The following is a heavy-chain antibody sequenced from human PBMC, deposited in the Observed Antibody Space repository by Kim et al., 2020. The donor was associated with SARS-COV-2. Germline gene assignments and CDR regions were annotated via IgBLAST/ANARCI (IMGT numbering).Heavy chain of an antibody. CDR3: ARGEQQWLVSRGYYYYGMDV. CDR1: GGSISSYY. D-gene: IGHD6-19*01. CDR2: IYYSGST. J-gene: IGHJ6*02. V-gene: IGHV4-59*01. Sequence: SETLSLTCTVSGGSISSYYWSWIRQPPGKGLEWIGYIYYSGSTNYNPSLKSRVTISVDTSKNQFSLKLSSVTAADTAVYYCARGEQQWLVSRGYYYYGMDVWGQGTTVTVSS.